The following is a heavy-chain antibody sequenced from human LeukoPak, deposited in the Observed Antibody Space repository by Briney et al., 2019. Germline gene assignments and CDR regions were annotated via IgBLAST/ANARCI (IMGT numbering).Heavy chain of an antibody. V-gene: IGHV4-34*01. CDR3: ARKQTGTMYDV. D-gene: IGHD1-7*01. CDR1: GGSFSGYY. J-gene: IGHJ4*02. CDR2: INHSGST. Sequence: NSSETLSLTCAVYGGSFSGYYWSWIRQPPGKGLEWIGEINHSGSTNYNPSLKSRVTISVDTSDNQFSLRLYSVTAADTAVYYCARKQTGTMYDVWGQGTQVTVSS.